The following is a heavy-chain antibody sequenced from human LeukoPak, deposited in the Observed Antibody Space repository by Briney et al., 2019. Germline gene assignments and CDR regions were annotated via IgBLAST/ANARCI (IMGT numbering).Heavy chain of an antibody. J-gene: IGHJ4*02. Sequence: GGSLRLSCAASGFNVSSNYMTWIRQAPGKGLEWVSLIYGADAAYYAESVRGRFMISRDNLKNTLFLQINSLRVEDTAVYYWATSTGRQFKPYDYGGKETQVTVSS. CDR1: GFNVSSNY. D-gene: IGHD4-17*01. V-gene: IGHV3-66*02. CDR2: IYGADAA. CDR3: ATSTGRQFKPYDY.